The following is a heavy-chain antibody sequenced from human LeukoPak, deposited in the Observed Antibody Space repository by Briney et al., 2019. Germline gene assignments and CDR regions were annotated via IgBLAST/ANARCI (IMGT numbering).Heavy chain of an antibody. Sequence: PGASLRLSCAASGFTFSNYGMTWVRQAPGKGLEWVSGLSGSGGSTYYADSVKGRFTISRDNSKNTLYLQMNSLRAEDTAVYYCARGYGGFDYWGQGTLVTVSS. V-gene: IGHV3-23*01. CDR3: ARGYGGFDY. CDR2: LSGSGGST. J-gene: IGHJ4*02. CDR1: GFTFSNYG. D-gene: IGHD4-23*01.